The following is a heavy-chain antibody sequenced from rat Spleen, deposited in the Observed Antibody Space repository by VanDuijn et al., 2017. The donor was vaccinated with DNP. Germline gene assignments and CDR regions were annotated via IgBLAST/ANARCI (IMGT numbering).Heavy chain of an antibody. V-gene: IGHV5-19*01. CDR3: ATQRYYDGRYSYGFDY. CDR2: ISPSGGYT. CDR1: GFTFSDYG. J-gene: IGHJ2*01. Sequence: EVQLVDSGGGLVQPGRSLKLSCAASGFTFSDYGMHWIRQAPTKGPEWVASISPSGGYTYYRDSVKGRFTISRDNAKSTLYLQMDSLRSEDTATYYCATQRYYDGRYSYGFDYWGQGVMVTVSS. D-gene: IGHD1-12*02.